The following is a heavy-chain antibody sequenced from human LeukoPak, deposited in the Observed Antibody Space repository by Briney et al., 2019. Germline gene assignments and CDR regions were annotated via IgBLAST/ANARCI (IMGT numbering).Heavy chain of an antibody. V-gene: IGHV2-5*02. D-gene: IGHD1-1*01. CDR1: GLSLTTNRTN. Sequence: SGPTLVKPPHTLTLTGTISGLSLTTNRTNVAWVRQPSRQALEWLAVIYWDDEKRYRPSVKSRLTITKDASRNQLVLRRANMGAVETATYYCAHRASDDREYGGAGTLVTVSS. CDR2: IYWDDEK. CDR3: AHRASDDREY. J-gene: IGHJ4*02.